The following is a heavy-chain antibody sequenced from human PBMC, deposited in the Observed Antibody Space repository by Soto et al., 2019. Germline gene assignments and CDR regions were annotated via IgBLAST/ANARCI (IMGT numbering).Heavy chain of an antibody. CDR1: GFTFSSYG. J-gene: IGHJ6*02. CDR3: ARVLEGYCSGGSCGPVGYYYYGMDV. D-gene: IGHD2-15*01. Sequence: GGSLRLSCAASGFTFSSYGMHWVRQAPGKGLEWVAVIWYDGSNKYYADSVKGRFTISRDNSKNTLYLQMNSLRAEDTAVYYCARVLEGYCSGGSCGPVGYYYYGMDVWGQGTTVTVSS. V-gene: IGHV3-33*01. CDR2: IWYDGSNK.